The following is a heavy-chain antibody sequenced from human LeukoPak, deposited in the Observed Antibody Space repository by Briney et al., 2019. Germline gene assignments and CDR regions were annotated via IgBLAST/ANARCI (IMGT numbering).Heavy chain of an antibody. V-gene: IGHV3-23*01. CDR3: AKGQELDDGVFDS. D-gene: IGHD1-1*01. Sequence: PGGSLRLSCTASGFTFSSLAMTWVRQAPGKGLEWVSTIRSNGDTTYNADSVKGRFTISRDNSKNTLYLDLNSLRVGDTATFYCAKGQELDDGVFDSWGQGTMVTVSS. J-gene: IGHJ4*02. CDR2: IRSNGDTT. CDR1: GFTFSSLA.